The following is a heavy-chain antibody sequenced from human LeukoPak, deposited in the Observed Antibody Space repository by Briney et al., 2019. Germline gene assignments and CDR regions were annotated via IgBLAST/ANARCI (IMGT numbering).Heavy chain of an antibody. Sequence: SETLALTCGVSGGSISGTNWWSWVRQPPGHGLEWIGEISLAGQTNYNPSLNGRVTMSLDKSSNQLSLHLTSVTAADTATYFCSRESGPFCPFGYWGQGTLVIVSS. J-gene: IGHJ4*02. V-gene: IGHV4/OR15-8*02. CDR2: ISLAGQT. CDR3: SRESGPFCPFGY. CDR1: GGSISGTNW. D-gene: IGHD1-26*01.